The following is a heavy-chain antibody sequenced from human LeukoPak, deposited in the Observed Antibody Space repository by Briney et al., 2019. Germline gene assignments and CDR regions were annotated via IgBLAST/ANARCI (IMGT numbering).Heavy chain of an antibody. J-gene: IGHJ4*02. CDR2: ISYDGSNK. V-gene: IGHV3-30-3*01. D-gene: IGHD3-3*01. CDR3: AREAFHGRFLDY. Sequence: TGGSLRLSCAASGFTFSSYAMHWVRQAPGKGLEWVAVISYDGSNKYYADSVKGRFTISRDNSKNTLYLQMNSLRAEDTAVYYCAREAFHGRFLDYWGQGTLVTVSS. CDR1: GFTFSSYA.